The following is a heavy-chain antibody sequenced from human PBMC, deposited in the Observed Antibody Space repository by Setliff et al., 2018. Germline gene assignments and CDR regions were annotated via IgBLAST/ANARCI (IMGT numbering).Heavy chain of an antibody. D-gene: IGHD5-12*01. CDR1: GYTFSNYL. CDR3: VRVDMVLSNFDF. Sequence: ASVKVSCKASGYTFSNYLLHWVRQAPGQNPEWVGWINAGNGHTKYSQRFQDRITITSETSATTVYMELRSLRSEDTAVYYCVRVDMVLSNFDFWGQGTLVTVSS. J-gene: IGHJ4*02. CDR2: INAGNGHT. V-gene: IGHV1-3*01.